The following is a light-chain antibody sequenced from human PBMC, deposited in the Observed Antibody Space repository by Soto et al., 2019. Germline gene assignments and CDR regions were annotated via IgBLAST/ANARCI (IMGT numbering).Light chain of an antibody. V-gene: IGKV2-28*01. CDR3: MQALRSRT. J-gene: IGKJ3*01. CDR2: LGS. Sequence: DIVMTQSPLSLPVTPGEPASISCRSSQSLLHTNGYNYLDWYLQKPGQSPQLLIYLGSSRASGVPDRFSGTGSGTDFTLKISRVEAEDVGSYYCMQALRSRTFGPGTKVEIK. CDR1: QSLLHTNGYNY.